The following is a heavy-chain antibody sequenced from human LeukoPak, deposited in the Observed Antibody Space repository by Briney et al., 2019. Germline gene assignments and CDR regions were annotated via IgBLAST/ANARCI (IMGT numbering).Heavy chain of an antibody. J-gene: IGHJ2*01. Sequence: SSETLSLTCAVSGGSINNTNWWSWVRQPPGKGLEWIGQIYHSGSTRYNPSLKSRVTLSVDKSKNQFSLELSSVTAADTAVYYCATQIYDSGGYYDFDLWGRGTLVTVSS. CDR1: GGSINNTNW. V-gene: IGHV4-4*02. CDR2: IYHSGST. D-gene: IGHD3-22*01. CDR3: ATQIYDSGGYYDFDL.